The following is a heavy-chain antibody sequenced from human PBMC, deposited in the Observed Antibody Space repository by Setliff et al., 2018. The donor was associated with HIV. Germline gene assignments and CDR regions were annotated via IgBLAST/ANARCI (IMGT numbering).Heavy chain of an antibody. V-gene: IGHV4-31*01. CDR2: IYYSGST. J-gene: IGHJ6*03. Sequence: PSETLSLTCTVSGGSISSGGYYWSWIRQHPGKGLEWIGYIYYSGSTYYNPSLKSQVTISLDTSKNQFSLKLLSGTAADTAVYYCARVGGSYSDYYYYYYMDVWGKGTTVTVSS. CDR3: ARVGGSYSDYYYYYYMDV. CDR1: GGSISSGGYY. D-gene: IGHD1-26*01.